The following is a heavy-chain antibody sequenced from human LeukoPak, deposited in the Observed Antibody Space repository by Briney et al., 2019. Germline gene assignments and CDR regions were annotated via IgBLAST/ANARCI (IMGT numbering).Heavy chain of an antibody. J-gene: IGHJ4*02. D-gene: IGHD6-19*01. Sequence: PGGSLRLSCATSGFSFSSYWMSWVRQAPGKGLEWVSAISGSGGSTYYADSVKGRFTISRDNSKNTLYLQMNSLRAEDTAVYYCAKGRPRPSIAVAGLYFDYWGQGTLVTVSS. CDR1: GFSFSSYW. CDR3: AKGRPRPSIAVAGLYFDY. CDR2: ISGSGGST. V-gene: IGHV3-23*01.